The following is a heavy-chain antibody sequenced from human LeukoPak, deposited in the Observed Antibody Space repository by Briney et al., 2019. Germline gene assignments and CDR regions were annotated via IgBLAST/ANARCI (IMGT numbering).Heavy chain of an antibody. CDR3: ARSGSSGWYHFDL. J-gene: IGHJ2*01. CDR1: GYTFTKYY. Sequence: ASVTVSCKASGYTFTKYYIHWVRQAPGQGLKWMGVINPSGGSTSYAQKFQGRVTMTRDTSTSTVYMELSSLRSEDTAEYYCARSGSSGWYHFDLWGRGTLVTVSS. CDR2: INPSGGST. V-gene: IGHV1-46*01. D-gene: IGHD6-19*01.